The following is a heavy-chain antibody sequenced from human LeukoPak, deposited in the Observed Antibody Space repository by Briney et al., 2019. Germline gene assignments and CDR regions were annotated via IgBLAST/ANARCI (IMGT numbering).Heavy chain of an antibody. CDR1: GYTLTELS. CDR2: FGPEDGER. D-gene: IGHD3-10*01. J-gene: IGHJ6*04. CDR3: ATLMFRGVIGDNYFGMDV. Sequence: ASVKVSCKASGYTLTELSMHWVRQAPGKGLEWMGGFGPEDGERIYAQKFQGRLTMTEDTSTDTAYMELSSLRSEDTAVYYCATLMFRGVIGDNYFGMDVWGKGTTVTVSS. V-gene: IGHV1-24*01.